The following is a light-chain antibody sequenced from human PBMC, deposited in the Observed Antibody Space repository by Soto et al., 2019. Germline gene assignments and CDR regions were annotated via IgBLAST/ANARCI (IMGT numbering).Light chain of an antibody. Sequence: ETVMTQSPATLSVSPGERATLSCRASQSVSSNLAWYQQKPGQAPRLLIYDASTRATGIPARFSGSGFGTEFTLTISSLQSEDFAVYYCHQYGIWPPYTFGQGTKLEIK. J-gene: IGKJ2*01. V-gene: IGKV3-15*01. CDR3: HQYGIWPPYT. CDR1: QSVSSN. CDR2: DAS.